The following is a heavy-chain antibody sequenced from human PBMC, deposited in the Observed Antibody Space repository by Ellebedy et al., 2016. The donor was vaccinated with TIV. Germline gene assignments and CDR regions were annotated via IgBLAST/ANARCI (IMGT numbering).Heavy chain of an antibody. CDR2: ISIDSRII. Sequence: GESLKISCAASGFTFSTYWMTWVRQAPGRGPEWLSSISIDSRIIYYTDSVKGRFTISRDNAKNSLYLQMNSLRAEDTAVYYCARLDAIIDVKSLDYWGQGTLVTVSS. J-gene: IGHJ4*02. CDR3: ARLDAIIDVKSLDY. D-gene: IGHD3-10*01. CDR1: GFTFSTYW. V-gene: IGHV3-21*04.